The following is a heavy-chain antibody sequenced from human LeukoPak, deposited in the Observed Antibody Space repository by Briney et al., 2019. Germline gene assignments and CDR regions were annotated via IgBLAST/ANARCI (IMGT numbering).Heavy chain of an antibody. CDR1: GYTFTSYG. V-gene: IGHV1-18*01. CDR2: ISAYNGNT. J-gene: IGHJ4*02. CDR3: ARAPQGSVVVVAATEFDY. Sequence: VKVSCKASGYTFTSYGISWVRQAPGQGLEWMGWISAYNGNTNYAHKLQGRVTMTTDTSTSTAYMELRSPRSDDTAVYYCARAPQGSVVVVAATEFDYWGQGTLVTVSS. D-gene: IGHD2-15*01.